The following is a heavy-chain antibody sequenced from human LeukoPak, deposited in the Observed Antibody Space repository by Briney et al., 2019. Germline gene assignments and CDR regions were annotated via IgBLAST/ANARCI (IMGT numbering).Heavy chain of an antibody. V-gene: IGHV5-51*01. CDR2: IYPGDSDT. CDR3: ARRSSSGWYFDY. D-gene: IGHD6-19*01. CDR1: GFTFSSYS. Sequence: GGSLRLSCAVSGFTFSSYSMSWVRQAPGKGLEWMGIIYPGDSDTRYSPSFQGQVTISADKSISTANLQWSSLKASDTAMYYCARRSSSGWYFDYWGQGTLVTVSS. J-gene: IGHJ4*02.